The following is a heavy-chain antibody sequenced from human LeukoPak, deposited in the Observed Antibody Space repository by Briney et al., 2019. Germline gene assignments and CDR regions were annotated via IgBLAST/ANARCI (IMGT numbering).Heavy chain of an antibody. CDR2: ISHSAYST. CDR1: KFTFSDHY. J-gene: IGHJ4*02. Sequence: GRSLRLSCAASKFTFSDHYMTWISHSRGKGREWISYISHSAYSTYYADSVKGRFSISRDNAKNSLYLQMNSLRVEDTAIYYCARGKRRFDIWGQGTLVTVSS. V-gene: IGHV3-11*04. CDR3: ARGKRRFDI.